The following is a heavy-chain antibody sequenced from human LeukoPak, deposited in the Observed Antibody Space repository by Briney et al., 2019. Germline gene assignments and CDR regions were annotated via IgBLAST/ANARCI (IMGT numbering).Heavy chain of an antibody. D-gene: IGHD2-15*01. CDR2: IYYSGST. CDR3: GGSTNSNPSLKSRVTISVDTSKTQFSLKLSSVTAADTAVYYCARGYSSNWYGNHFDY. Sequence: PSETLSLTCTVSGGSISSYYWSWIRQPPGKGLEWMGYIYYSGSTKYNPASKSGLTIILTPSTNKSSLQLISMTVGATPDIYSGGSTNSNPSLKSRVTISVDTSKTQFSLKLSSVTAADTAVYYCARGYSSNWYGNHFDYWGQGTLVTVSS. CDR1: GGSISSYY. J-gene: IGHJ4*02. V-gene: IGHV4-59*01.